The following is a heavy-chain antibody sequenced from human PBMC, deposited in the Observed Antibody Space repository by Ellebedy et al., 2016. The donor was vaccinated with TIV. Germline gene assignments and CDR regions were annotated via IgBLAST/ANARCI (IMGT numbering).Heavy chain of an antibody. J-gene: IGHJ3*02. D-gene: IGHD2-8*02. Sequence: PGGSLRLSCAASGFNFGGHAMKWVRQAPGKGLEWVSSIGSSAYSPHYADSVKGRFTISRDNSRNTLYLQMNSLRGEDTAVYFCAKDVRYTTGWGGALDIWGQGAMVIVSS. CDR3: AKDVRYTTGWGGALDI. V-gene: IGHV3-23*01. CDR1: GFNFGGHA. CDR2: IGSSAYSP.